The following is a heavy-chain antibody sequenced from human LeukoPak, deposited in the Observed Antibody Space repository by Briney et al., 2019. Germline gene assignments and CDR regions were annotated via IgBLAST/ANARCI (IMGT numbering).Heavy chain of an antibody. V-gene: IGHV1-2*06. CDR3: ARSRYTAMDSFDY. Sequence: ASVKVSCKASGYTFTGYYMHLVRQAPGQGLEWMGRINPNSGGTNYAQKFQGRVTMTRDTSISTAYMELSRLRSDDTAVYYCARSRYTAMDSFDYWGQGTLVTVSS. CDR2: INPNSGGT. CDR1: GYTFTGYY. J-gene: IGHJ4*02. D-gene: IGHD5-18*01.